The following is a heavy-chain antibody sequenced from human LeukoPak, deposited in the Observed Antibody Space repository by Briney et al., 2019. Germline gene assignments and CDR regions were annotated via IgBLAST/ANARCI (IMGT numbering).Heavy chain of an antibody. Sequence: PSETLSLTCTVSGGSISSYYWSWIRQPPGKGLEWIGYIYYSGSTNYNPSLKSRVTISVDTSKNQFSLKLSSVTAADTAVYYCAGDQAFWSGYYNNSSYYYYYGMDVWGQGTTVTVSS. V-gene: IGHV4-59*01. J-gene: IGHJ6*02. CDR1: GGSISSYY. CDR2: IYYSGST. CDR3: AGDQAFWSGYYNNSSYYYYYGMDV. D-gene: IGHD3-3*01.